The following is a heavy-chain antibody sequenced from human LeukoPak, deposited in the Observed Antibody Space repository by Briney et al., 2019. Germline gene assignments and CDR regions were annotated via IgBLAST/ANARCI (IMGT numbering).Heavy chain of an antibody. J-gene: IGHJ3*02. CDR3: NYGDQGTYDAFDI. CDR2: IIPIFGTA. CDR1: GGTFSSYA. V-gene: IGHV1-69*13. Sequence: ASVKVSCKASGGTFSSYAISRVRQAPGQGLEWMGGIIPIFGTANYAQKFQGRVTITADESTSTAYMELSSLRSEDTAVYYCNYGDQGTYDAFDIWGQGTMVTVSS. D-gene: IGHD4-17*01.